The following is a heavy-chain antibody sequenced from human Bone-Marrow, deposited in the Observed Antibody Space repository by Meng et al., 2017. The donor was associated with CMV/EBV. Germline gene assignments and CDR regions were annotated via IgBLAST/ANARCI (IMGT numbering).Heavy chain of an antibody. D-gene: IGHD2-15*01. J-gene: IGHJ3*02. CDR1: GGSISSSSYY. Sequence: GSLRLSCTVSGGSISSSSYYWGWIRQPPGKGLEWIGSIYYSGSTYYNPSLKSRVTISVDTSKNQFSLKLSSVTAADTAVYYCAIAGYSVIGAFDIWGQGQMVNV. CDR3: AIAGYSVIGAFDI. CDR2: IYYSGST. V-gene: IGHV4-39*01.